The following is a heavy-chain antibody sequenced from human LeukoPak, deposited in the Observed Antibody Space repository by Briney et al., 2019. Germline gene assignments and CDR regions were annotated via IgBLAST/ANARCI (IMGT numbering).Heavy chain of an antibody. CDR2: ISPNTGGT. Sequence: GASVKVSCKASGYTFTDYYLHWVRQAPGQGLEWMGWISPNTGGTNYAQNFQGRVTMTRDTSISTAYMELRSLRYDDTAVYYCARVDSGTYTSVDYWGQGTLVTVSS. CDR3: ARVDSGTYTSVDY. J-gene: IGHJ4*02. CDR1: GYTFTDYY. D-gene: IGHD1-26*01. V-gene: IGHV1-2*02.